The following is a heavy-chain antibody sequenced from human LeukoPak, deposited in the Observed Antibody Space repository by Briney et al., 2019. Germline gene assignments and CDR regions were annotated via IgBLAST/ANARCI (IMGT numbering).Heavy chain of an antibody. CDR3: ARAPTSSVSGSFSKSYFDY. D-gene: IGHD3-10*01. V-gene: IGHV1-18*01. CDR2: ISVYTGDT. J-gene: IGHJ4*02. Sequence: SSVKVSCTASGYTFTHYGVSWVRQAPGHGLEWMGWISVYTGDTNYAQKVQARLTMTTDTSTNTAYMALRSLSADDTAVYYCARAPTSSVSGSFSKSYFDYWGPRTLVTVSS. CDR1: GYTFTHYG.